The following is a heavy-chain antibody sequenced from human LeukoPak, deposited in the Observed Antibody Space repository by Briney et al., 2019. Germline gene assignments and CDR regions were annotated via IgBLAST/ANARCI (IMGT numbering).Heavy chain of an antibody. J-gene: IGHJ1*01. CDR1: GGSISSGDYY. CDR3: ARAGAAAGEYFQH. Sequence: PSETLSLTCTVSGGSISSGDYYWSWIRQPPGKGLEWIGYIYYSGSTYYNPSLKSRVTISVDTSKNQFSLKLSFVTAADTAVYYCARAGAAAGEYFQHWGQGTLVTVSS. D-gene: IGHD6-13*01. CDR2: IYYSGST. V-gene: IGHV4-30-4*01.